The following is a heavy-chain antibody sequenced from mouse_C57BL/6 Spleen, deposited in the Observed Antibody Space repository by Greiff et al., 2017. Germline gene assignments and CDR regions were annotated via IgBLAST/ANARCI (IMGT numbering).Heavy chain of an antibody. CDR1: GFSLTSYG. Sequence: VKLVESGPGLVQPSQSLSITCTVSGFSLTSYGVHWVRQSPGKGLEWLGVIWRGGSTDYNAAFMSRLSITKDNSKSQVFVKMNSLQADDTAIYYCAKGGQLGREAMDYWGQGTSVTVSS. J-gene: IGHJ4*01. CDR2: IWRGGST. V-gene: IGHV2-5*01. D-gene: IGHD4-1*02. CDR3: AKGGQLGREAMDY.